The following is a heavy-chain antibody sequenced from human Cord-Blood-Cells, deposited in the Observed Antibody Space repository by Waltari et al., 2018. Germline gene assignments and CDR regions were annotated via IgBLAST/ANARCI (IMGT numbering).Heavy chain of an antibody. CDR2: IYHSGST. CDR1: GYSISSGSY. Sequence: QVQLQESGPGLVKPSETLSLTCAVSGYSISSGSYWGWTRQPPGKGLEWIGSIYHSGSTYYNPSLKSRVTISVDTSKNQFSLKLSSVTAADTAVYYCASGAAAAGTGYAFDIWGQGTMVTVSS. V-gene: IGHV4-38-2*01. CDR3: ASGAAAAGTGYAFDI. D-gene: IGHD6-13*01. J-gene: IGHJ3*02.